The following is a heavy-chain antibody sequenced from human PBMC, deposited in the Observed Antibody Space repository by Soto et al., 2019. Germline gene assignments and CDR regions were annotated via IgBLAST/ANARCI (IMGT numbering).Heavy chain of an antibody. V-gene: IGHV3-7*03. CDR3: ARESYDILTGYYEADYYYGMDV. CDR1: GFTFSSYW. J-gene: IGHJ6*02. CDR2: IKQDGSEK. D-gene: IGHD3-9*01. Sequence: VGSLRLSCAASGFTFSSYWMSWVRQAPGKGLEWVANIKQDGSEKYYVDSVKGRFTISRDNAKNSLYLQMNSLRAEDTAVYYCARESYDILTGYYEADYYYGMDVWGQGTTVTVSS.